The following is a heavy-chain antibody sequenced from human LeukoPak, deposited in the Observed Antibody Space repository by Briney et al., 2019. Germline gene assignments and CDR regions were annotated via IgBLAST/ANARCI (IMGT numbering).Heavy chain of an antibody. CDR3: ARDHGYYGSGSYFDP. V-gene: IGHV4-30-4*01. J-gene: IGHJ5*02. CDR2: IYYSGST. CDR1: GGSISSGDYY. D-gene: IGHD3-10*01. Sequence: PSETLSLTCTVSGGSISSGDYYWSWIRQPPGKGLEWIGYIYYSGSTYYNPSLKSRVTISVDTSKNQFSLKLSSVTAADTAVYYCARDHGYYGSGSYFDPWGQGTLVTVSS.